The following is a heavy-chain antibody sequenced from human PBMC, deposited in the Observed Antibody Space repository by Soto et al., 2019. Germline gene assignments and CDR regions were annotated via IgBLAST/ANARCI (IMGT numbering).Heavy chain of an antibody. J-gene: IGHJ1*01. Sequence: QVQLQQWGAGLLKPSETLSLTCAVYGGSFSGYYWSWIRQPPGKGLEWIGEINHSGSTNYNPSLKSRVTISVDTSKNQFSLKLSSVTAADTAVYYCARGLFEVVVAATPTRYFQHWDQGTLVTVSS. V-gene: IGHV4-34*01. CDR2: INHSGST. CDR1: GGSFSGYY. D-gene: IGHD2-15*01. CDR3: ARGLFEVVVAATPTRYFQH.